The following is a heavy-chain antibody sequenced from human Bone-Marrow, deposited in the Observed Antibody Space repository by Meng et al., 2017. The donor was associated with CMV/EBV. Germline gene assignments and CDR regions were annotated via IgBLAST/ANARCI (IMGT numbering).Heavy chain of an antibody. J-gene: IGHJ4*02. CDR1: GYSISSGYY. CDR3: AALKSRFTYN. D-gene: IGHD2-2*01. Sequence: SETLSLTCTVSGYSISSGYYWGWIRQPPGKGLEWIGSIYHSGSTYYNPSLKSRVTISVDTSKNQFSLKLSSVTAADTAVYYCAALKSRFTYNWGQGTRVTCSS. V-gene: IGHV4-38-2*02. CDR2: IYHSGST.